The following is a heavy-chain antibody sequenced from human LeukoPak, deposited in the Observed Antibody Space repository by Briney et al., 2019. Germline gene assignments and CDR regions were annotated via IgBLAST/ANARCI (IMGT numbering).Heavy chain of an antibody. CDR2: IYVDGTT. CDR3: ARARNDYDTSSFSALDY. J-gene: IGHJ4*02. D-gene: IGHD3-22*01. V-gene: IGHV3-53*01. CDR1: GFTVSSNY. Sequence: GGSLRLSCAASGFTVSSNYMSWVRQAPGKGLEWVSVIYVDGTTYYADSVKGRFTISRDNSKNTLYQQINSLRAEDTAVYYCARARNDYDTSSFSALDYWGQGTLVTVSS.